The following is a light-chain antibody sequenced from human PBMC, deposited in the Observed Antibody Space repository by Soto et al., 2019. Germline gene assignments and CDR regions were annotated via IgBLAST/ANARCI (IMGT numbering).Light chain of an antibody. Sequence: DIQMTQSPSSLSASVGDRVTITCRASQSISSYLNWYQQKPGKAPKLLIYAASSLQSGVPLRFSGSGSGTDFTLTISSLQPEDSATYYCQHRAFGQGTKVDIK. CDR3: QHRA. CDR2: AAS. J-gene: IGKJ1*01. CDR1: QSISSY. V-gene: IGKV1-39*01.